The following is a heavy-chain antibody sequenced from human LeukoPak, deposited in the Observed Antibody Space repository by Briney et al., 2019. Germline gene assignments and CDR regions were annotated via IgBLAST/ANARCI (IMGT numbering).Heavy chain of an antibody. J-gene: IGHJ4*02. D-gene: IGHD3-22*01. CDR3: ARALLHTYYYDSSGYYYPYYFDY. CDR1: GGSFSGYY. V-gene: IGHV4-34*01. Sequence: SETLSLTCAVYGGSFSGYYWSWIRQPPGKGLEWIGEINHSGSTNYNPSLKSRVTISVDTSKNQFSLKLSSVTAADTAVYYCARALLHTYYYDSSGYYYPYYFDYWGQGTLVAVSS. CDR2: INHSGST.